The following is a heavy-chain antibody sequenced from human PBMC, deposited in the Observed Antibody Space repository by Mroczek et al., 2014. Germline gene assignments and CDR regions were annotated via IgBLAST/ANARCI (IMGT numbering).Heavy chain of an antibody. CDR1: GGSISSSSYY. Sequence: QVQLQESGPGLVKPSETLSLTCTVSGGSISSSSYYWGWIRQPPGKGLEWIGSIYYSGSTYYNPSLKSRVTISVDTSKNQFSLKLSSVTAADTAVYYCARLAGYSSGWYSVVVQGWFDPWGQGTLVTVSS. CDR3: ARLAGYSSGWYSVVVQGWFDP. D-gene: IGHD6-19*01. J-gene: IGHJ5*02. V-gene: IGHV4-39*01. CDR2: IYYSGST.